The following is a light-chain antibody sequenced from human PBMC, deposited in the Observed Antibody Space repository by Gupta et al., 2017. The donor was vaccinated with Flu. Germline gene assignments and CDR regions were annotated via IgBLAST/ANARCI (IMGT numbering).Light chain of an antibody. CDR1: QSISSY. CDR2: AAS. V-gene: IGKV1-39*01. Sequence: SSRAAALGDSITISCRASQSISSYLNWYKQKPGKAPQLLIFAASTWQSGVPSRFSGGGYGTEVTLTISSRQPEEFATYYCQQNDSTPVYTFGQGTKMEFK. CDR3: QQNDSTPVYT. J-gene: IGKJ2*01.